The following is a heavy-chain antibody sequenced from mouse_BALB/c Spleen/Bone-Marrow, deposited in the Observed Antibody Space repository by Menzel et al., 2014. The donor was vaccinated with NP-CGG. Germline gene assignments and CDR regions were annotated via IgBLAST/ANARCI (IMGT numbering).Heavy chain of an antibody. CDR3: ARGGGYDCGSWFAY. J-gene: IGHJ3*01. V-gene: IGHV5-6-5*01. CDR2: ISSGGST. D-gene: IGHD2-4*01. CDR1: GFTFSSYA. Sequence: EVQVVESGGGLVKPGGSLKLSCAASGFTFSSYAMSWVRQTPEKRLGWVASISSGGSTYYPDSVKGRFTISRDNARNILYLQMSSLRAEDTAMYYCARGGGYDCGSWFAYWGQGTLVTVSA.